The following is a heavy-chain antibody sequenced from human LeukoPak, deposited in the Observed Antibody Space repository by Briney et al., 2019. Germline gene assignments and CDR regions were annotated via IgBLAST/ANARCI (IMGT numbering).Heavy chain of an antibody. CDR2: IIPILGIA. J-gene: IGHJ3*02. CDR3: ARRAVDTAMVKDAFDI. CDR1: GGTFSSYA. D-gene: IGHD5-18*01. V-gene: IGHV1-69*04. Sequence: SVKVSCKASGGTFSSYAISWVRQAPGQGLEWMGRIIPILGIANYAQKFQGRVTITADKSTSTAYKELSSLRSEDTAVYYCARRAVDTAMVKDAFDIWGQGTMVTVSS.